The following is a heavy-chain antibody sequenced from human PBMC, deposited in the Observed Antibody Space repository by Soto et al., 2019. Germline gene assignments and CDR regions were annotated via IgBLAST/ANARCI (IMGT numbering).Heavy chain of an antibody. CDR1: GLTLSTSW. D-gene: IGHD3-22*01. CDR3: ARVVSPTHYYDHNAHFDALDI. J-gene: IGHJ3*02. V-gene: IGHV3-7*01. CDR2: IKQDGSER. Sequence: PGGSLRLSCAASGSASGLTLSTSWMTWVRQAPGKGLEWVANIKQDGSERNYVDSVRGRFTISRDNAKNSMYLQMNSLRAEDTAVYYCARVVSPTHYYDHNAHFDALDIWGQGTMVTVSS.